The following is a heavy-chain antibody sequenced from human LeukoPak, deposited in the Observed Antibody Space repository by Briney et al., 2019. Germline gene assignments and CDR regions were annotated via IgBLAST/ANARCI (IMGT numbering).Heavy chain of an antibody. CDR2: IYYSGST. CDR1: GGSISSYY. Sequence: PSETLSLTCTVSGGSISSYYWNWIRQPPGKGLEWIGYIYYSGSTNYNPSLKSRVTISVDTSKNQFSLRLSSVTAADTAVYYCARGGWYPESFQHWGQGALVTVSS. D-gene: IGHD6-19*01. J-gene: IGHJ1*01. V-gene: IGHV4-59*01. CDR3: ARGGWYPESFQH.